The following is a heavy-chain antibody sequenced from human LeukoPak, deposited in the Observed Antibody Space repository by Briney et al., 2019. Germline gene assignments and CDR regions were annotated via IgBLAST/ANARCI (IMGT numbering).Heavy chain of an antibody. D-gene: IGHD2-2*01. V-gene: IGHV3-30*18. CDR2: ISYDGSNK. CDR1: GFTFSSYG. J-gene: IGHJ4*02. Sequence: GGSLRLSCAASGFTFSSYGMHWVRQVPGKGLEWVAVISYDGSNKYYADSVKGRFTISRDNSKNTLYLQMNSLRAEDTAVYYCAKVARLVVVPAAIGYWGQGTLVTVSS. CDR3: AKVARLVVVPAAIGY.